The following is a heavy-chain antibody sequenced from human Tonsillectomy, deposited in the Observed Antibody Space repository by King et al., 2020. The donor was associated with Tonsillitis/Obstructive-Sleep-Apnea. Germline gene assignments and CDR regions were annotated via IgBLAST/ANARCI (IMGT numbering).Heavy chain of an antibody. D-gene: IGHD2-8*01. CDR2: INHSGST. CDR1: GGSFSGYY. Sequence: VQLQQWGAGLLKPSEPLSLSCAVYGGSFSGYYWSWIRQPPGKGLEWIGEINHSGSTNYNPSLKSRVTISVDTSKNQFSLKLSSVTAADTAVYYCARGLKGVLHYYYYYMDVWGKGTTVTVSS. J-gene: IGHJ6*03. CDR3: ARGLKGVLHYYYYYMDV. V-gene: IGHV4-34*01.